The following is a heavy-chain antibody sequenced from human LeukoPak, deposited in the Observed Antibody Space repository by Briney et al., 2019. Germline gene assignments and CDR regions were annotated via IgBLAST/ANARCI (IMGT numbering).Heavy chain of an antibody. CDR2: IYTSGST. Sequence: PSETLSLTCTVSGGSINSGSYYWNWIRQPAGEGLEWIGRIYTSGSTNYNPSLKSRVTISVDTSKNQFSLKLSSVTAADTAVYYCARVLAYCGGDCYLHDAFDIWGQGTMVTVSS. D-gene: IGHD2-21*02. J-gene: IGHJ3*02. V-gene: IGHV4-61*02. CDR1: GGSINSGSYY. CDR3: ARVLAYCGGDCYLHDAFDI.